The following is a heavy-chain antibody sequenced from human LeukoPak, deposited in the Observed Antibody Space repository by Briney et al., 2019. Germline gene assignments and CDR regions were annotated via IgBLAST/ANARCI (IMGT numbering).Heavy chain of an antibody. CDR1: GFTFSSYS. V-gene: IGHV3-48*02. CDR3: ARARYDSSGYHLFDY. Sequence: GGSLRLSCAASGFTFSSYSMTWVRQAPGEGLEWVSYISSSSSTIYYADSVKGRFTISRDNAKNSLYLQMNSLRDEDTAVYYCARARYDSSGYHLFDYWGQGTLVTVSS. J-gene: IGHJ4*02. D-gene: IGHD3-22*01. CDR2: ISSSSSTI.